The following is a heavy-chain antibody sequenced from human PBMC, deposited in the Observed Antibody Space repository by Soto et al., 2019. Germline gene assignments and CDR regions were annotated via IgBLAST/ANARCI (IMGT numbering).Heavy chain of an antibody. D-gene: IGHD3-22*01. CDR2: ISGSGGST. J-gene: IGHJ3*02. Sequence: GGSLRLSCAASGFTFSSYAMSWVRQAPGKGLEWVSAISGSGGSTYYADSVKGRFTISRDNPKNTLYLQMNSLRAEDTAVYYCAKDRNYYDSSGYFPDAFDIWGQGTMVT. CDR1: GFTFSSYA. V-gene: IGHV3-23*01. CDR3: AKDRNYYDSSGYFPDAFDI.